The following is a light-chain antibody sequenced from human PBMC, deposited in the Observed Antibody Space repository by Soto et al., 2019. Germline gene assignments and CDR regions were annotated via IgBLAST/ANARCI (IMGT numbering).Light chain of an antibody. J-gene: IGLJ3*02. Sequence: SYELTQPPSVSVSPGQTARITCSGDALPKKYAYWYQQKSGQAPVVVIYEDTKRPSGIPERFSGSTSGTMVTLTISGAQVEDEADYYCYSTDSSGNHRVFGGGTKLTVL. V-gene: IGLV3-10*01. CDR3: YSTDSSGNHRV. CDR2: EDT. CDR1: ALPKKY.